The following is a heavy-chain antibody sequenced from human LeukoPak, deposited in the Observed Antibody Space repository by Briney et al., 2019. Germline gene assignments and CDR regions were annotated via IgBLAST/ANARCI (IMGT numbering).Heavy chain of an antibody. CDR1: GGSIGTYY. CDR3: ARDRGYQPSLGIREGPNWFDP. CDR2: IYTSGST. Sequence: SETLSLTCTVSGGSIGTYYWNWIRQPAGKGLEWIGRIYTSGSTNYNPSVKSRVTMSVDTSKNQFSLKLSSVTAADTAVYYCARDRGYQPSLGIREGPNWFDPWGQGTLVTVSS. D-gene: IGHD2-2*01. V-gene: IGHV4-4*07. J-gene: IGHJ5*02.